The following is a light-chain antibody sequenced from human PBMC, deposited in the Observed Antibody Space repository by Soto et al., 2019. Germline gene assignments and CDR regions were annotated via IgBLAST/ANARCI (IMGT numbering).Light chain of an antibody. CDR1: SSDVGGYNH. CDR3: TSSTSGSLYV. V-gene: IGLV2-14*03. CDR2: NVS. Sequence: QSALTQPASVSGSPGQSITISCTGTSSDVGGYNHVSWYQQYPGKVPKLLIYNVSHRPSGVSNRFSGSKSGNTASLTISGLQAEDEADYFCTSSTSGSLYVFGTGTEVTVL. J-gene: IGLJ1*01.